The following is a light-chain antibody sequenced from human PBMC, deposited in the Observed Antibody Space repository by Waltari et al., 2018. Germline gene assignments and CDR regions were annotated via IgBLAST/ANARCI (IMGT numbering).Light chain of an antibody. J-gene: IGLJ1*01. CDR2: DNY. CDR3: QSYDSLSDSYV. V-gene: IGLV1-40*01. Sequence: QSVLTQPPSVSGAPGQRVTISCTGSSSNIGAGSDVHWYQHLPRTAPKLLIYDNYNRPSGVADRFSASKSGTSASLAITGLQAEDEAYYYCQSYDSLSDSYVFGTGTKVTVL. CDR1: SSNIGAGSD.